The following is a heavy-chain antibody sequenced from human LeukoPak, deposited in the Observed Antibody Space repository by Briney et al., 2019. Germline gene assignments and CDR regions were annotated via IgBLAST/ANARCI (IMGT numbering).Heavy chain of an antibody. J-gene: IGHJ6*03. CDR3: ASGDCGGDCYSGYYYMDV. Sequence: SSETLSLTCAVYGGSFSGYHWSWIRHPPGKGLEWVGEINHSGSTNYNPSLKGRVSISVDTSKNQFSLKLSSVTATDTAVYYCASGDCGGDCYSGYYYMDVWGKGTTVTVSS. CDR2: INHSGST. V-gene: IGHV4-34*01. D-gene: IGHD2-21*02. CDR1: GGSFSGYH.